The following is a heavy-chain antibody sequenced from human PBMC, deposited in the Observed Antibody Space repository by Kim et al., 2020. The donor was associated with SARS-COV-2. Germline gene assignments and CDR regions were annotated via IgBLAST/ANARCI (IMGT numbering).Heavy chain of an antibody. Sequence: YADSVKGRFTISRDNAKNSLYLQMNSLRAEDTAVYYCARDYSGSYYDFGYWGQGTLVTVSS. V-gene: IGHV3-21*01. J-gene: IGHJ4*02. D-gene: IGHD1-26*01. CDR3: ARDYSGSYYDFGY.